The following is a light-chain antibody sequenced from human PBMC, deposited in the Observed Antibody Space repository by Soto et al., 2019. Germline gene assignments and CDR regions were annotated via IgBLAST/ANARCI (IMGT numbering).Light chain of an antibody. J-gene: IGKJ4*01. V-gene: IGKV1-5*03. CDR1: QSINSW. Sequence: DIQMTQSPSTLSASVGDRVTITCRASQSINSWLAWYQQKPGKAPKLLIHKASSLESGVPSSFSGSGSGTEFTLTISSLQPDDFATYYCQQYTNYPLTFGGGAKVEIK. CDR2: KAS. CDR3: QQYTNYPLT.